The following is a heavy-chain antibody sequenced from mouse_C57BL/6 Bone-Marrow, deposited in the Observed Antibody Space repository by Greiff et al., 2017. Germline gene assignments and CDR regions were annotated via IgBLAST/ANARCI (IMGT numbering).Heavy chain of an antibody. Sequence: VTLNVSGAELVRPGASVKLSCTASGFNIKDDYMHWVKQRPEQGLEWIGWIDPENGDTEYASKFQGKATITADTSSNTAYLQLSSLTSEDTAVYYCTTLGGYYFDYWGQGTTLTVSS. CDR3: TTLGGYYFDY. D-gene: IGHD4-1*01. CDR1: GFNIKDDY. CDR2: IDPENGDT. J-gene: IGHJ2*01. V-gene: IGHV14-4*01.